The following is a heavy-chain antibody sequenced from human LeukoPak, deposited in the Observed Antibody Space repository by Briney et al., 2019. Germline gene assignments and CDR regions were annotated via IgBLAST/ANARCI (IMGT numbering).Heavy chain of an antibody. CDR1: NGFDNLYF. Sequence: SETLSLTCAVYNGFDNLYFMLVRQPPGKGLEWIGEMTYRGSPNYNPSLRSRATISINVSQRQFSLILKSVTAADTATYYCAVYGGNWDLDSWGQGTPVTVSS. J-gene: IGHJ4*02. D-gene: IGHD4/OR15-4a*01. V-gene: IGHV4-34*01. CDR3: AVYGGNWDLDS. CDR2: MTYRGSP.